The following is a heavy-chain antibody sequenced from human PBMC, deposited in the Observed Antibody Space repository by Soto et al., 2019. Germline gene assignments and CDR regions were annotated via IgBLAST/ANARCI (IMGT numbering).Heavy chain of an antibody. CDR1: GGSISSYY. D-gene: IGHD3-22*01. V-gene: IGHV4-59*01. CDR2: TYYSGST. J-gene: IGHJ6*02. Sequence: PSETLSLTCTVSGGSISSYYWSWIRQPPGKGLEWIGYTYYSGSTNYNPSLKSRVTISVDTSKNQFSLKLSSVTAADTAVYYCARVAGYDQNYYYYGMDVWGQGTTVTVSS. CDR3: ARVAGYDQNYYYYGMDV.